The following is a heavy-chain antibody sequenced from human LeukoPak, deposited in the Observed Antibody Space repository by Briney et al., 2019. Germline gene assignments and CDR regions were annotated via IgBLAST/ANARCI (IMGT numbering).Heavy chain of an antibody. CDR2: ISGSGGST. CDR3: AKDPGGGSGWFDY. D-gene: IGHD6-19*01. V-gene: IGHV3-23*01. CDR1: GFTFSSYA. Sequence: GGSQRLSCAASGFTFSSYAMSWVRQAPGKGLEWVSAISGSGGSTYYADSVKGRFTISRDNSKNTLYLQMNSLRAEDTAVYYCAKDPGGGSGWFDYWGQGTLVTVSS. J-gene: IGHJ4*02.